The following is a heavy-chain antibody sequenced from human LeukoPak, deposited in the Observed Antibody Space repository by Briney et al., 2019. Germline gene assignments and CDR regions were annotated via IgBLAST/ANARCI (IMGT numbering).Heavy chain of an antibody. CDR2: INPSGGST. Sequence: ASAKVSCNASEYTFTSYYMQSVRQSPGQGLEWMGIINPSGGSTSYAQKFQGRGTITRDTSTSTIYMELSILRAKDPAVYYCSTDVSGGVTHLWTTTYYMDVWGKGTTVTISS. J-gene: IGHJ6*03. CDR1: EYTFTSYY. D-gene: IGHD3-16*01. CDR3: STDVSGGVTHLWTTTYYMDV. V-gene: IGHV1-46*01.